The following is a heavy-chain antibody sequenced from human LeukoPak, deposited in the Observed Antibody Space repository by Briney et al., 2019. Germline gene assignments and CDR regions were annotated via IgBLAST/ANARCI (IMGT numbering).Heavy chain of an antibody. D-gene: IGHD2-2*01. Sequence: GGSLRLSCAASEFTFSSYAMHWVRQAPGKGLEWVAFIRYDGSNKYYADSVKGRFTISRDNSKNTLYLQMNSLRAEDTAVYYCAKYGGQYCSSTSCYDYWGQGTLVTVSS. CDR3: AKYGGQYCSSTSCYDY. J-gene: IGHJ4*02. CDR1: EFTFSSYA. CDR2: IRYDGSNK. V-gene: IGHV3-30*02.